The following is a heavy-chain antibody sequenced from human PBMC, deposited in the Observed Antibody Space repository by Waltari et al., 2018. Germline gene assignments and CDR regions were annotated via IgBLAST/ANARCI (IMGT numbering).Heavy chain of an antibody. Sequence: QVQLVESGGGVVQHARSLRLSCSASGFTFSNSGMPWVRQAPGKGLEWGAVISYKGKNKYYADSSKGRCTISRDNSQNTLHLQMDTLRPEDTAVYDCASDFLRAVIVPGGRLDDWGHGTLVTVSS. CDR1: GFTFSNSG. CDR2: ISYKGKNK. D-gene: IGHD3-22*01. J-gene: IGHJ4*01. CDR3: ASDFLRAVIVPGGRLDD. V-gene: IGHV3-30*03.